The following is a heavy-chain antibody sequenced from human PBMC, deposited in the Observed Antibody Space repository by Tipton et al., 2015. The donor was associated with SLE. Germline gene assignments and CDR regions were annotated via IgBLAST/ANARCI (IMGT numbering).Heavy chain of an antibody. J-gene: IGHJ3*02. Sequence: TLSLTCTVSGGYISSSSYYWGWIRQPPGKGLEWIGSIYYSGSTYYNPSLKSRVTISVDTSKNQFSLKLSSVTAADTAVYYCASYGGSSWGDAFDIWGQGTMVTVSS. CDR1: GGYISSSSYY. D-gene: IGHD6-13*01. CDR2: IYYSGST. CDR3: ASYGGSSWGDAFDI. V-gene: IGHV4-39*07.